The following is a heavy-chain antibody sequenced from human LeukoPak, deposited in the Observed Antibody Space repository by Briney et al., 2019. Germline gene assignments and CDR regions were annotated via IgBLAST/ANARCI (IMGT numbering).Heavy chain of an antibody. V-gene: IGHV3-30*04. Sequence: QTGGSLRLSCAASGFTFSSYAMHWVRQAPGKGLEWVAVISYDGSNKYYADSVKGRFTISRDNAKNSLYLQMNSLRAEDTALYYCAKGHYYDSTESSLEYWGQGTLVTVSS. J-gene: IGHJ4*02. CDR2: ISYDGSNK. CDR3: AKGHYYDSTESSLEY. CDR1: GFTFSSYA. D-gene: IGHD3-22*01.